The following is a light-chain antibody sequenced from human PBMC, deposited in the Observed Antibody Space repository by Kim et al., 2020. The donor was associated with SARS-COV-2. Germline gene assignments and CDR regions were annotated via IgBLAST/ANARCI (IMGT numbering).Light chain of an antibody. V-gene: IGLV3-25*03. J-gene: IGLJ3*02. CDR3: QTADSSGTWV. CDR2: KDS. Sequence: VYPGQTARIICSGDALPKQYAYWFQQRSGQAPRLVMFKDSERPSGIPERFSGSGSGTTVTLTISGVQPEDEADYYCQTADSSGTWVFGGGTQLTVL. CDR1: ALPKQY.